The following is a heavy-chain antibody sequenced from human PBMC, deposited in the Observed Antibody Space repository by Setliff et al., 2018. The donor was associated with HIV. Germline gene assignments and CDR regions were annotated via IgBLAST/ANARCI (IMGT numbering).Heavy chain of an antibody. V-gene: IGHV1-3*01. Sequence: ASVKVSCKASGYTFTSYAIHWVRQAPGQRLEWMGWINPGNGNTKYSQNFQGRVTITRDTSATTVYMELSSLRSEDTAVYYCARDERDYDFWNGYAYYMDVWG. J-gene: IGHJ6*03. CDR1: GYTFTSYA. CDR3: ARDERDYDFWNGYAYYMDV. CDR2: INPGNGNT. D-gene: IGHD3-3*01.